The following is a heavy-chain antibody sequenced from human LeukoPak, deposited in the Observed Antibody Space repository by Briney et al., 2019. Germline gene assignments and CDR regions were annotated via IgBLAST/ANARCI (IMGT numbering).Heavy chain of an antibody. CDR1: RFTFSSYS. CDR2: ISSSNSYI. Sequence: GGSLRLSCAASRFTFSSYSMNWVRHAPGKGREGVSYISSSNSYIYHADSVKGRFTISRDNAKNSLYLQMNSLRAEDTAVYYCARVLGIAVAVDYWGQGTLVTVSS. D-gene: IGHD6-19*01. V-gene: IGHV3-21*01. CDR3: ARVLGIAVAVDY. J-gene: IGHJ4*02.